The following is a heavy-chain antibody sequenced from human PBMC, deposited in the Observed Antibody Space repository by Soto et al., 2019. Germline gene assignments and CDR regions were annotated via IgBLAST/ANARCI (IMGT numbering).Heavy chain of an antibody. J-gene: IGHJ4*02. D-gene: IGHD3-10*01. V-gene: IGHV4-59*11. CDR1: GGSIRSHY. CDR3: ARVRGSGSYYPSYFDS. Sequence: QVQLQESGPGLVKPSETLSLTCTVSGGSIRSHYWSWIRQPPGKGLEWIGYMYNSGSTNYNPSLKSRVTISLDTSKNQFSLKLSSVTAADTAVYYCARVRGSGSYYPSYFDSWGQGTLVTVSS. CDR2: MYNSGST.